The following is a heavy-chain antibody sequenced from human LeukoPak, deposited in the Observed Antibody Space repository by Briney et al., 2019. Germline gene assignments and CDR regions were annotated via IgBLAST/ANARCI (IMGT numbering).Heavy chain of an antibody. D-gene: IGHD1-26*01. J-gene: IGHJ4*02. Sequence: PGGSLRLSCAASGFTFSSHWMHWVRQAPGKGLVWVSRIDAEGSGTTYVDSVKGRFTISRDNAKSTLYPQMYSLRAEDTAVYYCARGSGEGATDYWGQGTLVTVSS. CDR1: GFTFSSHW. CDR2: IDAEGSGT. V-gene: IGHV3-74*01. CDR3: ARGSGEGATDY.